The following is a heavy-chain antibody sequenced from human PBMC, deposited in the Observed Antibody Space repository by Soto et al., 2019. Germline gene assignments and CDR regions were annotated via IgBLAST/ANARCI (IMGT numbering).Heavy chain of an antibody. D-gene: IGHD3-10*01. Sequence: EVQLLESGGGLVQPGGSLRLSCAASGFTFSSYAMSWVRQAPGKGLEWVSAISGSGGSTYYADSVKGRFTITRDNSKNTLYLQMNSLRAEDTAVYYCAKASGWFGEFDYWGQGTLVTVSS. CDR2: ISGSGGST. CDR3: AKASGWFGEFDY. J-gene: IGHJ4*02. CDR1: GFTFSSYA. V-gene: IGHV3-23*01.